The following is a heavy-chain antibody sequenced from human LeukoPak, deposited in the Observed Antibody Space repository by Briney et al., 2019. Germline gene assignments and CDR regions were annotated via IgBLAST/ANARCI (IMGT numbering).Heavy chain of an antibody. CDR2: ISGSSSYI. V-gene: IGHV3-21*01. CDR3: ARDRGDFWSGQTYYFDC. CDR1: GFTFSSYG. Sequence: GGSLRLSCAASGFTFSSYGMNWVRQSPGKGLEWVSSISGSSSYIYYADSVKGRFTISRDNAKSSLYLQMNSLRAEDTAVYYCARDRGDFWSGQTYYFDCWGQGTLVTVSS. J-gene: IGHJ4*02. D-gene: IGHD3-3*01.